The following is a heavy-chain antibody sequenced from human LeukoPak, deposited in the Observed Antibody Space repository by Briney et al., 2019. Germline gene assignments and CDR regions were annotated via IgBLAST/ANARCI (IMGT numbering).Heavy chain of an antibody. J-gene: IGHJ4*02. V-gene: IGHV3-9*01. Sequence: PGRSLRLSCAASGFTFDDYAMHWVRQAPGKGLEWVSGISWNSGSIGYADSVKGRFTISRDNAKNSLYLQMNSLRAEDTALYYCAKGDGILTPFDYWGQGTLVTVSS. CDR1: GFTFDDYA. D-gene: IGHD3-9*01. CDR2: ISWNSGSI. CDR3: AKGDGILTPFDY.